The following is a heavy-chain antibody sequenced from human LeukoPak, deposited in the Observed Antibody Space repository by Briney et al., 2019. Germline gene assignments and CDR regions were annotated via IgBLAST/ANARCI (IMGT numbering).Heavy chain of an antibody. CDR2: IYYSGNT. V-gene: IGHV4-39*07. Sequence: SETLSLTCSVSGGSIRSTTYYWGWIRQPPGKGLEWIGSIYYSGNTYYSPSLMSRVTISVDTSKNQFSLNLSSVTAADTAVYYCARGDCSGSICYSPMDVWGTGTTVTVSS. CDR1: GGSIRSTTYY. J-gene: IGHJ6*03. D-gene: IGHD2-21*01. CDR3: ARGDCSGSICYSPMDV.